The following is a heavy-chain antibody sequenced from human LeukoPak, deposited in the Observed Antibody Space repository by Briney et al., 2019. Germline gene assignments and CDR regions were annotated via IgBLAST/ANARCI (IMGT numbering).Heavy chain of an antibody. CDR1: GFTFSSYS. CDR3: ARLSAYYYGSYFYYYMDV. D-gene: IGHD3-10*01. CDR2: ISSSSSTI. Sequence: GGSLRLSCAASGFTFSSYSMNWVRQAPGKGLEWVSYISSSSSTIYYADSVKGRFTISRDNAKNSLYLQMNSLTAEDTAVYYCARLSAYYYGSYFYYYMDVWGKGTTVTVSS. V-gene: IGHV3-48*01. J-gene: IGHJ6*03.